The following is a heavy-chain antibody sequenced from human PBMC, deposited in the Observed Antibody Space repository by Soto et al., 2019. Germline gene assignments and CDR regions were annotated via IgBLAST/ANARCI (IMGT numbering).Heavy chain of an antibody. V-gene: IGHV5-10-1*01. CDR3: ARQNRDWSWQPYGMDV. CDR2: IDPSDSYT. CDR1: GYSFTSYW. D-gene: IGHD2-21*01. Sequence: EVQLVQSGAEVKKPGESLRISCKGSGYSFTSYWISWVRQMPGKGLEWMGRIDPSDSYTNYSPSFQGHVTISADKSISTAYLQWSSLKASDTAMYYCARQNRDWSWQPYGMDVWGQGTTVTVSS. J-gene: IGHJ6*02.